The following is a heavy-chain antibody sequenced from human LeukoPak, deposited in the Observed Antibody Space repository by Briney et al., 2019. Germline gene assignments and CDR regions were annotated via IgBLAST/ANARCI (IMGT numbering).Heavy chain of an antibody. CDR2: ISGNGIST. Sequence: GGSLRLSCAASGFTFRNYAMSWVRQAPGKGLEWVSVISGNGISTYYADSVKGRFTTSRDNSKNTLYLQMNSLRVEDTAVYYCAKDPGFFQGDSEDWFDPWGQGTLVTVSS. D-gene: IGHD2-15*01. J-gene: IGHJ5*02. CDR1: GFTFRNYA. CDR3: AKDPGFFQGDSEDWFDP. V-gene: IGHV3-23*01.